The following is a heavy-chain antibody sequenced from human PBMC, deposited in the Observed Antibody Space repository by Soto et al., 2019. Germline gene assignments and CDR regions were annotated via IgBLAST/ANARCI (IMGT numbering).Heavy chain of an antibody. CDR1: GASFGCSA. CDR3: ARDYYGSGGDAFDI. J-gene: IGHJ3*02. D-gene: IGHD3-10*01. V-gene: IGHV4-34*01. Sequence: SETLSLTCPSYGASFGCSALSLIRQPPGKGLEWIGEINHSGSTNYNPSLKSRVTISVDTSKNQFSLKLSSVTAADTAVYYCARDYYGSGGDAFDIWGQGTMVT. CDR2: INHSGST.